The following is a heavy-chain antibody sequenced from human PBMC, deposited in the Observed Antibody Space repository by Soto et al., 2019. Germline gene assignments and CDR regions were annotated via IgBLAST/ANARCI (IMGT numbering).Heavy chain of an antibody. D-gene: IGHD1-26*01. CDR3: AREDILGTRSFDF. CDR1: GFTFSNYP. Sequence: GGSLRLSCAASGFTFSNYPMSWVRQAPGKGLEWVSYISSNSVTIYDTDSGRGRLTTSRDNAKNSLYLQMNSLRDEDTAVYYCAREDILGTRSFDFWGQGTLVTVSS. V-gene: IGHV3-48*02. CDR2: ISSNSVTI. J-gene: IGHJ4*02.